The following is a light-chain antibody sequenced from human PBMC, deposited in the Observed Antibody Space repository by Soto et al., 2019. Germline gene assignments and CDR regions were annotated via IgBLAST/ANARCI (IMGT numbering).Light chain of an antibody. CDR2: GAS. Sequence: GYRSSLACKARHFNGTYLTWYQQKPGQAPRLLLYGASSRATGIPDRFSASGSGTDFTLTISRLEPEDFAVYYCQQYGSEPPITFGQGTRLEIK. J-gene: IGKJ5*01. CDR3: QQYGSEPPIT. CDR1: HFNGTY. V-gene: IGKV3-20*01.